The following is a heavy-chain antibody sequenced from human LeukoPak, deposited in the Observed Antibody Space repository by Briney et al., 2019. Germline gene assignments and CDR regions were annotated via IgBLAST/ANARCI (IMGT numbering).Heavy chain of an antibody. CDR1: GFTFSSYA. CDR2: ISKSDGST. J-gene: IGHJ4*02. V-gene: IGHV3-23*01. Sequence: GGSLRLSCAASGFTFSSYAMTWVRQAPGKGLAWVSSISKSDGSTYYADAVKGRFTISRDNSKNTVYLHMDSLRVEDTAIYYCARGALIPDFRGQGTLVTVSS. D-gene: IGHD2-21*01. CDR3: ARGALIPDF.